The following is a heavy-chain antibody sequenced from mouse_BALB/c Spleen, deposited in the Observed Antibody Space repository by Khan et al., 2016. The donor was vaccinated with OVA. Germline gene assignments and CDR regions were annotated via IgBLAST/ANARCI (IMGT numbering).Heavy chain of an antibody. CDR3: ARTARIKY. J-gene: IGHJ2*01. Sequence: EVQLKESGPGLVKPSQSLSLTCTVTGYSITSGYGWNWIRQFPGNKLEWMGFISYSGSTNYNPSLKSRISITRDTSKNQFFLQLNSVTTEDTATYYCARTARIKYWGQGTTLTVSS. D-gene: IGHD1-2*01. CDR1: GYSITSGYG. V-gene: IGHV3-2*02. CDR2: ISYSGST.